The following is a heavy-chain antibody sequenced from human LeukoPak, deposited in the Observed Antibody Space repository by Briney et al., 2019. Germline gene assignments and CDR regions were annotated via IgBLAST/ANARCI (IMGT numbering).Heavy chain of an antibody. CDR2: IKEDGSGK. CDR1: GFTLSNSW. CDR3: AREEYSSGWYDPRYFDF. D-gene: IGHD6-19*01. J-gene: IGHJ4*02. V-gene: IGHV3-7*01. Sequence: GGSLRLSCAASGFTLSNSWMTWVRQAPGKGLEWVGNIKEDGSGKYYVGSVKGRFTIYRDNAKKSLFLQMNRLRAEDTAVYYCAREEYSSGWYDPRYFDFWGQGTLVTVSS.